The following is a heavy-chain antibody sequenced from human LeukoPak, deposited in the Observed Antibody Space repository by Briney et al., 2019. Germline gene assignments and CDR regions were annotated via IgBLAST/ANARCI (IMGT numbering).Heavy chain of an antibody. CDR1: GFNYSSYT. CDR3: AREKDGYDSSGLDI. Sequence: GGSLRLSCAASGFNYSSYTMNWVRQAPGMGLEWLSYISASRDITYYADSVKGRFTISRDNAKNSLYLQMNSLRAEDTAVYYCAREKDGYDSSGLDIWGQGTMVTVSS. J-gene: IGHJ3*02. D-gene: IGHD3-22*01. CDR2: ISASRDIT. V-gene: IGHV3-48*01.